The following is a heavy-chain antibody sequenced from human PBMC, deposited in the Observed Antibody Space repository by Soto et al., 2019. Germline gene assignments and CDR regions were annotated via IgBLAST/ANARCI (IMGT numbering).Heavy chain of an antibody. Sequence: GGSLRLSCVASGFILSDYVVHWVRQAPGKGLEWVAGISYDGSDRYTADSVRGRFTISRDNVKNKVHLQMNSLRVDDTAVYFCARGSPIVYGRFNWHHMDGWGQGTTVTVSS. V-gene: IGHV3-30*04. CDR3: ARGSPIVYGRFNWHHMDG. CDR2: ISYDGSDR. CDR1: GFILSDYV. D-gene: IGHD2-8*01. J-gene: IGHJ6*02.